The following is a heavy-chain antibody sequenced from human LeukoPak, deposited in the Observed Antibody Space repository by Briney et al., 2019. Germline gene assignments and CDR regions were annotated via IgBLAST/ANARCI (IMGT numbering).Heavy chain of an antibody. J-gene: IGHJ5*02. CDR3: ARAYYYGSDNWFDP. CDR1: GFTFSSYW. Sequence: GGSLRLSCAASGFTFSSYWMHWVRQAPGKGLVWVSRINSDGSSTSYADSVKGRFTISRDNVKNTLYLQMNSLRAEDTAVYYCARAYYYGSDNWFDPWGQGTLVTVSS. CDR2: INSDGSST. D-gene: IGHD3-10*01. V-gene: IGHV3-74*01.